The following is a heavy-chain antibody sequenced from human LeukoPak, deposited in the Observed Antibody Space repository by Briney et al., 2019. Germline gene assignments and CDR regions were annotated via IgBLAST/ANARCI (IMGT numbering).Heavy chain of an antibody. CDR3: VSYYLGY. Sequence: HAGGSLRLSCATSRFTFSDHHMDWVRQAPGKGLEWVGRSMDKANSYSTEYATSVKGRFTISRDDSKNSLYLQMNSLRTEDTAVYYCVSYYLGYWGQGTLVTVSS. D-gene: IGHD2/OR15-2a*01. CDR1: RFTFSDHH. CDR2: SMDKANSYST. V-gene: IGHV3-72*01. J-gene: IGHJ4*02.